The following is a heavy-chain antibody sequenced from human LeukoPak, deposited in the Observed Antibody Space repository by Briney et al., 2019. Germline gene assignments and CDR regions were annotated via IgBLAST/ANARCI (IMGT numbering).Heavy chain of an antibody. CDR3: AGLYGMDV. Sequence: SETLSLTCTVSGGSISSYYWSWIRQPPGKGLEWIGYIYYSGSTSYNPSLKSRVTISVDTSKNQFSLKLSSVTAADTAVYYCAGLYGMDVWGQGTTVTVSS. CDR1: GGSISSYY. CDR2: IYYSGST. V-gene: IGHV4-59*08. J-gene: IGHJ6*02.